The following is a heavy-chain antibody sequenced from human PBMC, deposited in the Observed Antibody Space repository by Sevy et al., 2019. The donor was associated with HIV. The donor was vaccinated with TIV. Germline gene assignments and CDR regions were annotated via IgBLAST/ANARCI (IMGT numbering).Heavy chain of an antibody. CDR1: GYTFTSYR. D-gene: IGHD2-15*01. V-gene: IGHV1-18*01. CDR2: VSAHNGDT. J-gene: IGHJ4*02. Sequence: ASVKVSCKASGYTFTSYRIYWVRQAPGQGLAWMGWVSAHNGDTNYVQKVQGRVAMTTDTSTSTAYMELRSLTSDDTAVYYCARAYCSGGSCYSLAYWGQGSLVTVSS. CDR3: ARAYCSGGSCYSLAY.